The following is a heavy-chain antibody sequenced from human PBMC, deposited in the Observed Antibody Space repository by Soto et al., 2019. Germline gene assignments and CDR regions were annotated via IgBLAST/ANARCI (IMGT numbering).Heavy chain of an antibody. CDR1: GDSIKNYF. J-gene: IGHJ4*02. Sequence: QVQLQESGPGLVKPSETLSLTGIVSGDSIKNYFWWSWIRQPPGKGLEWVGNILYSGSPTYNPPLRSRLSISVDTPKNQISLRLSSVTAADTAVYFCARGGGWLPEYWGQGTLVTVSS. CDR2: ILYSGSP. V-gene: IGHV4-59*01. D-gene: IGHD5-12*01. CDR3: ARGGGWLPEY.